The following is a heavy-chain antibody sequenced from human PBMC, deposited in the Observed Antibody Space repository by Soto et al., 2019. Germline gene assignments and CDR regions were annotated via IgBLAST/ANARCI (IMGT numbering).Heavy chain of an antibody. D-gene: IGHD6-19*01. V-gene: IGHV4-4*02. CDR3: AGGITVAGPSRDGFDI. Sequence: QVQLQESGPGVVEPSGTLSLTCAVSSGSISSSNWWSWVRQPPGKGLEWIGEIYHSGSTNYNPSLKSRVTISVDKSTNQFSLKLSSVTAADTAVYYCAGGITVAGPSRDGFDIWGQGTMVTVSS. CDR1: SGSISSSNW. J-gene: IGHJ3*02. CDR2: IYHSGST.